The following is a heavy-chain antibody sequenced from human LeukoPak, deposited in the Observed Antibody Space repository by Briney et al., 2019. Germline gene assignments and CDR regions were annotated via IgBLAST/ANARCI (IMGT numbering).Heavy chain of an antibody. CDR1: GGSISSYY. CDR2: IYTSGST. Sequence: SETLSLTCTVSGGSISSYYWSWIRQPAGKGLEWIGRIYTSGSTNYNPSLKSRVTMSVDTSRNQFSLKLSSVTAADTAVYYCARDLDSGYGSNSDYWGQGTLVTVSS. CDR3: ARDLDSGYGSNSDY. J-gene: IGHJ4*02. D-gene: IGHD5-12*01. V-gene: IGHV4-4*07.